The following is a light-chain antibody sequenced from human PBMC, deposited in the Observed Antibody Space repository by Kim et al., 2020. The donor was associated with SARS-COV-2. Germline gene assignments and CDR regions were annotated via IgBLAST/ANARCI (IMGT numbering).Light chain of an antibody. V-gene: IGKV3-11*01. CDR2: DAS. CDR1: QSIAFH. CDR3: QQRSNWPIT. Sequence: EIVLTQSPGTLSLSPGVRATLSCGASQSIAFHLAWYQQRPGQAPRLLIFDASNRATGIPARFSGRGSGTDFTLTISSLEPEDFGVYYCQQRSNWPITFGQGTRLEIK. J-gene: IGKJ5*01.